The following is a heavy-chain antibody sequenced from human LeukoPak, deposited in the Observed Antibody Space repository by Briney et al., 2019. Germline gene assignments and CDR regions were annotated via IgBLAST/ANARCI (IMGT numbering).Heavy chain of an antibody. Sequence: SQTLSLTCAVSGGSISSGGYSWSWIRQPPGKGLEWIGYIYYSGSTYYNPSLKSRVTISVDTSKNQFSLKLSSVTAADTAVYYCARDGPGYYDFWSGLGSWFDPWGQGTLVTVSS. D-gene: IGHD3-3*01. J-gene: IGHJ5*02. CDR3: ARDGPGYYDFWSGLGSWFDP. CDR2: IYYSGST. V-gene: IGHV4-30-4*07. CDR1: GGSISSGGYS.